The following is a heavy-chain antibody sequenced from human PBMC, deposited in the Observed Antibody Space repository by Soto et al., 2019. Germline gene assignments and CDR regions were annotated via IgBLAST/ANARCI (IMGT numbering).Heavy chain of an antibody. J-gene: IGHJ4*02. CDR3: ARNYGDYFDY. CDR2: INPSGGST. CDR1: GYTFTSYY. Sequence: QVQLVQSGAEVKKPGASVKVSCKASGYTFTSYYMHWVRQAPGQGLEWMGIINPSGGSTSYAQKFQXXVXMXXDTSTSTVYMELSSLRSEDTAVYYCARNYGDYFDYWGQGTLVTVSS. D-gene: IGHD4-17*01. V-gene: IGHV1-46*01.